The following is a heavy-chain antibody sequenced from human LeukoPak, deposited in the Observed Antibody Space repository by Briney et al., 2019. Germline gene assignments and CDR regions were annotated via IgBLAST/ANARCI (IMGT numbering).Heavy chain of an antibody. CDR1: GFTFSSYA. Sequence: PGGSLRLSCAASGFTFSSYAMHWVRQAPGKGLEWVAVISYDGSNKYYADSVKGRFTISRDNSKNTLYLQMNSLRAEDTAVYYCAKDAGSRALDYWGQGTLVTVSS. CDR2: ISYDGSNK. V-gene: IGHV3-30*04. CDR3: AKDAGSRALDY. D-gene: IGHD5-12*01. J-gene: IGHJ4*02.